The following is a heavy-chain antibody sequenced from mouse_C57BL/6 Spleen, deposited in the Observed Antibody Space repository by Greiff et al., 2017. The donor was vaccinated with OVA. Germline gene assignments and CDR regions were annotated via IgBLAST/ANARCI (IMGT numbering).Heavy chain of an antibody. CDR2: ISDGGSYT. V-gene: IGHV5-4*01. D-gene: IGHD2-3*01. CDR1: GFTFSSYA. Sequence: EVQGVESGGGLVKPGGSLKLSCAASGFTFSSYAMSWVRQTPEKRLEWVATISDGGSYTYYPDNVKGRFTISRDNAKNNLYLQMSHLKSEDTAMYYCASEGGYSAWFAYWGQGTLVTVSA. CDR3: ASEGGYSAWFAY. J-gene: IGHJ3*01.